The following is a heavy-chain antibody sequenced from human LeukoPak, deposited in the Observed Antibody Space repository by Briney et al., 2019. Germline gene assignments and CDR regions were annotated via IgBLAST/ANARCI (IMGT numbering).Heavy chain of an antibody. Sequence: GGSLRLSCAVSGFTVSGNYMSWVRQAPGKGLEWVSGISPSGDITYYADSVKGRFTISRDNSKNTLYLEVISLTAEDTAVYYCAKDDAWLRFGEWSQGTLVTVSS. D-gene: IGHD3-10*01. J-gene: IGHJ4*02. CDR1: GFTVSGNY. CDR3: AKDDAWLRFGE. V-gene: IGHV3-23*01. CDR2: ISPSGDIT.